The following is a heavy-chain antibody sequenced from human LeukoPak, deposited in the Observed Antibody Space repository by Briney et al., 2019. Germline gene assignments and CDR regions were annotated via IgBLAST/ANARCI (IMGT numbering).Heavy chain of an antibody. D-gene: IGHD5-24*01. J-gene: IGHJ4*02. CDR1: GYTFTGYY. Sequence: ASVKVSCKASGYTFTGYYMHWVRQAPGQGLEWMGRINPNSGGTNYAQKFQGRVTMTRDTSISTAYMELSRLRSDDTAVYYCARVGRYGYNLEYFDYWGQGTLVTVSS. CDR2: INPNSGGT. CDR3: ARVGRYGYNLEYFDY. V-gene: IGHV1-2*06.